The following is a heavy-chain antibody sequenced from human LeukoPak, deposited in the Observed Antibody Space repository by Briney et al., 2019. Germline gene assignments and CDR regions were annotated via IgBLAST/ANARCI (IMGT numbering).Heavy chain of an antibody. CDR2: ISYDGSNK. D-gene: IGHD3-10*01. J-gene: IGHJ4*02. CDR1: GFTFSSYG. CDR3: AKDAYGSGSYCLDY. V-gene: IGHV3-30*18. Sequence: PGGSLRLSCAASGFTFSSYGMHWVRQAPGKGLEWVAVISYDGSNKYYADSVKGRFTISRDNSKNTLYLQMNSLRAEDTAVYYCAKDAYGSGSYCLDYWGQGTLVTVSS.